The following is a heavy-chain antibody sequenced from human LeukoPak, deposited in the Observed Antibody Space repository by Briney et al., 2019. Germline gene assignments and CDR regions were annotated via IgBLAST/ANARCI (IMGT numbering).Heavy chain of an antibody. Sequence: PSETLSLTCTVSGGSISSYYWSWIRQPAGKGLEWIGRIYTSGSTNYNPTLKSRVTMSVDTSKNQFSLKLSSVTAADTAVYYCARGGKGYYYYYMDVWGKGTTVTVSS. CDR1: GGSISSYY. D-gene: IGHD1-26*01. V-gene: IGHV4-4*07. CDR3: ARGGKGYYYYYMDV. CDR2: IYTSGST. J-gene: IGHJ6*03.